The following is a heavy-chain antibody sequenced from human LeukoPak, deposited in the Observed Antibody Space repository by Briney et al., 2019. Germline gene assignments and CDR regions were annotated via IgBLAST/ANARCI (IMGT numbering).Heavy chain of an antibody. CDR3: AKEIGGSGSYACDY. V-gene: IGHV3-30*18. Sequence: PGGSLRLSCAASGFTFSTYGMHWVRQAPGKGLEWVAVISYDGSNKYYADSVKGRFTISRDNSKNTLYLQMNSLRVEDTAVYYCAKEIGGSGSYACDYWGQGTLVTVSS. CDR1: GFTFSTYG. D-gene: IGHD1-26*01. CDR2: ISYDGSNK. J-gene: IGHJ4*02.